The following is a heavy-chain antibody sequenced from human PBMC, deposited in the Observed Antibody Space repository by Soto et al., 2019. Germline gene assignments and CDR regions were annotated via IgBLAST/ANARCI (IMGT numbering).Heavy chain of an antibody. CDR3: AGGGGQSYYFMDV. V-gene: IGHV3-53*04. CDR1: GFTLSNNY. D-gene: IGHD3-16*01. J-gene: IGHJ6*03. CDR2: IYSGGDT. Sequence: EEQLVESGGGLVQPGRSLRLSCASFGFTLSNNYMSWVRQAPGKGLEWISVIYSGGDTYYADSVKGRFTISRHNSKNTLYLKMNSLRAEDTAVYYCAGGGGQSYYFMDVWGKGTTVTVSS.